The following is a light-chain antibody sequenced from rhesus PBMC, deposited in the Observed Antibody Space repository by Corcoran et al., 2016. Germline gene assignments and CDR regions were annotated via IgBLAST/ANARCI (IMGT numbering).Light chain of an antibody. CDR3: YQHSSGYS. CDR2: GAS. Sequence: QVILTQSPATLSLSPGERATLSCRASQSVSSYLAWYQQKPGQAPRLLIYGASSRATVIPDRFSGRGSGTDFTLTISSLEPEDVGVYHCYQHSSGYSFGQGTKVEIK. J-gene: IGKJ2*01. V-gene: IGKV3-10*01. CDR1: QSVSSY.